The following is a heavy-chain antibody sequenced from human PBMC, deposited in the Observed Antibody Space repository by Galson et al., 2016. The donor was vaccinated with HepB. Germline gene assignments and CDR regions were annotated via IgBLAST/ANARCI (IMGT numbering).Heavy chain of an antibody. J-gene: IGHJ4*02. V-gene: IGHV4-34*01. CDR2: INHTGST. CDR3: ARGRIAVGRYFDH. Sequence: SETLSLTCVVHGGSLSGYYWSWIRQFPGKGLEWIGEINHTGSTNYNAALKSRVSMSGDASKNQFTLNLSSVTAADTAVYYCARGRIAVGRYFDHWGQGTLGTVSS. CDR1: GGSLSGYY. D-gene: IGHD6-19*01.